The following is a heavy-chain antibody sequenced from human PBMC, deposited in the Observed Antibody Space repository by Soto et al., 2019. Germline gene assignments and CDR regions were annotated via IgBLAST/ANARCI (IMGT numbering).Heavy chain of an antibody. CDR1: GYTFTSYD. Sequence: GASVKVSCKASGYTFTSYDINWVRQATGQGLEWMGWMNPNSGNTGYAQKFQGRVTMTRNTSISTAYMELSSLRSEDTAVYYCARGRYYDFWSGEYYYYYMDVWGKGTTVTVS. CDR3: ARGRYYDFWSGEYYYYYMDV. CDR2: MNPNSGNT. V-gene: IGHV1-8*01. J-gene: IGHJ6*03. D-gene: IGHD3-3*01.